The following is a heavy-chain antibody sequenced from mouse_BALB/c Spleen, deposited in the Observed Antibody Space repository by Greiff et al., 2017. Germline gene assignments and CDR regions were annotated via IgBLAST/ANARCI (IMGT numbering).Heavy chain of an antibody. Sequence: QVQLKESGAELVRPGSSVKISCKASGYAFSSYWMNWVKQRPGQGLEWIGQIYPGDGDTNYNGKFKGKATLTADKSSSTAYMQLSSLTSEDSAVYFCARGTTVVAEYYAMDYWGQGTSVTVSS. CDR1: GYAFSSYW. CDR2: IYPGDGDT. D-gene: IGHD1-1*01. J-gene: IGHJ4*01. V-gene: IGHV1-80*01. CDR3: ARGTTVVAEYYAMDY.